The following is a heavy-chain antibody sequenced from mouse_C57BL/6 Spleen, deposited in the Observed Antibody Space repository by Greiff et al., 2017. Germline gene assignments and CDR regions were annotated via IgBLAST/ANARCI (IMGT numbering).Heavy chain of an antibody. D-gene: IGHD4-1*01. CDR1: GYTFTSYW. CDR3: ARGTGTWYFDV. Sequence: QVQLQQPGAELVKPGASVKLSCKASGYTFTSYWMQWVKQRPGQGLEWIGEIDASDSYTNYNQKFKGKATLTVDTSSSTAYMQLSSLTSEDAAVYYCARGTGTWYFDVWGTGTTVTVSS. V-gene: IGHV1-50*01. J-gene: IGHJ1*03. CDR2: IDASDSYT.